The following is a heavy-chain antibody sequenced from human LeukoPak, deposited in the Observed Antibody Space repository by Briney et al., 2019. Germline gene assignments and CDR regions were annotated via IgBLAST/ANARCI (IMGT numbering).Heavy chain of an antibody. V-gene: IGHV1-18*01. CDR2: ISTYNGNT. CDR3: ARESYSGSYRYYFDY. Sequence: ASVTVSCKASGYTFNIFGISWVRQAPGQGLEWMGWISTYNGNTDYAQKVQARVTMTTDTSTSTAHMELRNLRSDDTAVYYCARESYSGSYRYYFDYWGQGTLVTVSS. CDR1: GYTFNIFG. D-gene: IGHD1-26*01. J-gene: IGHJ4*02.